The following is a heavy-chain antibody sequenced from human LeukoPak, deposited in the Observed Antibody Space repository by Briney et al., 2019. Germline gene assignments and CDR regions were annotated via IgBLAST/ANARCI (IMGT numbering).Heavy chain of an antibody. Sequence: GGSLRLSCEASGFTFSTYAMHWVRQAPGKGLEWVAVISYDGSNKYYADSVKGRFTISRDNSKNTLYLQMNSLRAEDTAVYYCVRGAYSSSWLNFDYWGQGTLVTVSS. V-gene: IGHV3-30*03. J-gene: IGHJ4*02. CDR2: ISYDGSNK. D-gene: IGHD6-13*01. CDR1: GFTFSTYA. CDR3: VRGAYSSSWLNFDY.